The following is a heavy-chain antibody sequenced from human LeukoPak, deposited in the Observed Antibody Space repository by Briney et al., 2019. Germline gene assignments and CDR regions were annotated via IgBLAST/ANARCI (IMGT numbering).Heavy chain of an antibody. CDR3: AKDLGLRGIYGPRGGKTIDY. V-gene: IGHV3-30*02. Sequence: GGSLRLSCAASGFTFSSYGMHWVRQAPGKGLDGVAFIRYDGSNKHYAGSVKGRFTIARDNSRNTLYLQMHSLRTADTAVYYCAKDLGLRGIYGPRGGKTIDYWGQGTLVTVSS. CDR1: GFTFSSYG. D-gene: IGHD2-21*01. CDR2: IRYDGSNK. J-gene: IGHJ4*02.